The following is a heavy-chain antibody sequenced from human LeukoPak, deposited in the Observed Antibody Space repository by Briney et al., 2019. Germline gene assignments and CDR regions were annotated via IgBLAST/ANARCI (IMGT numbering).Heavy chain of an antibody. J-gene: IGHJ4*02. Sequence: GGSLRLSCAASGFTFSDHYMDWVRQAPGKGLKWVGRIRNKANSYTTEYAASVKGRFTISRDDSKNSLYLQMNSLKTEDTAVYYCARGGSSSSWYPFEYWGQGTLVTVSS. CDR2: IRNKANSYTT. D-gene: IGHD6-13*01. CDR1: GFTFSDHY. CDR3: ARGGSSSSWYPFEY. V-gene: IGHV3-72*01.